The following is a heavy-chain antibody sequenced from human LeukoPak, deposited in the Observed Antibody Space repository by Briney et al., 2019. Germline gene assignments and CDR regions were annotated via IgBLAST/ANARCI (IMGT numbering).Heavy chain of an antibody. CDR3: ARDRLTTVTTFHFDY. Sequence: GRSLRLSCAASGFTFSTYAMHWVRQAPGKGLEWVAVIWSDSTNKYYADSVRGRFTISRDNSKNTLYLQMSSLRAEDTAMYYCARDRLTTVTTFHFDYWGQGTRVTVSS. D-gene: IGHD4-17*01. CDR1: GFTFSTYA. CDR2: IWSDSTNK. J-gene: IGHJ4*02. V-gene: IGHV3-33*01.